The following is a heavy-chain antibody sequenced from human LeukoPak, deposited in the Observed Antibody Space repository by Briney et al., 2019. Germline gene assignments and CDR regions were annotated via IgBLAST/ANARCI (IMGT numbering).Heavy chain of an antibody. D-gene: IGHD6-19*01. J-gene: IGHJ4*02. V-gene: IGHV4-4*02. CDR3: ARVWQSSGRYTPHPYFDY. CDR1: GGSISSSNW. Sequence: PSETLSLTCAVSGGSISSSNWWSWVRQPPGKGLEWIGEIYHSGSTNYNPSLKSRVTISVDKSKNQFSLKLSSVTAADTAVYYCARVWQSSGRYTPHPYFDYWGQGTLVTVSS. CDR2: IYHSGST.